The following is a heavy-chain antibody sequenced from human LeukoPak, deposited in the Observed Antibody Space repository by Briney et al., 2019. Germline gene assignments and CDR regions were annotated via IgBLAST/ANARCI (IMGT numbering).Heavy chain of an antibody. CDR3: ARGVMVRGVTLDY. Sequence: ASVKVSCKASGYTFTGYYMHWVRQATGQGLEWMGWMNPNSGNTGYAQKFQGRVTMTRNTSISTAYMELSSLRSEDTAVYYCARGVMVRGVTLDYWGQGTLVTVSS. D-gene: IGHD3-10*01. J-gene: IGHJ4*02. V-gene: IGHV1-8*02. CDR2: MNPNSGNT. CDR1: GYTFTGYY.